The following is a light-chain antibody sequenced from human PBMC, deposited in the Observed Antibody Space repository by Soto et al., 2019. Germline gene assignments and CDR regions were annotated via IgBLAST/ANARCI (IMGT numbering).Light chain of an antibody. V-gene: IGKV3-20*01. Sequence: EIVLTQSPGTLSLSPGERATLSCRASQSVSSSYLAWYQQKPGQAPRLLIYGASSRATGIPDRFSGSGSGTDFTLTISRLEPEDFAVYYGQQYGSSPMYTFGPGPKLEI. CDR2: GAS. J-gene: IGKJ2*01. CDR3: QQYGSSPMYT. CDR1: QSVSSSY.